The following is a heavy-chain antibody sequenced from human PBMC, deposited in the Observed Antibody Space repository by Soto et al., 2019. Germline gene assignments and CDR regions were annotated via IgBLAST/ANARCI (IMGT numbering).Heavy chain of an antibody. D-gene: IGHD3-3*01. CDR1: GFTFSSYG. V-gene: IGHV3-33*01. CDR3: ARDKNFGVVIGAMDV. J-gene: IGHJ6*03. Sequence: GGSLRLSCAASGFTFSSYGMHWVRQAPGKGLEWVAVIWYDGSNKYYADSVKGRFTISRDNSKNTLYLQMNSLRAEDTAVYYCARDKNFGVVIGAMDVWGKGTTVT. CDR2: IWYDGSNK.